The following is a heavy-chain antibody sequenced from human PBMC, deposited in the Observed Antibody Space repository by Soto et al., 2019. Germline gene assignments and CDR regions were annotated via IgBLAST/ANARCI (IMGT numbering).Heavy chain of an antibody. V-gene: IGHV1-69*08. D-gene: IGHD6-19*01. Sequence: QVQLVQSGAEVKKPGSSVKVSCKASGGTFSSYTISWVRQAPGQGLEWMGRIIPILGIANYAEKFQGRVTMTADKPRRSAYMELRSLGSEDTAVYYCARDGRASIAVAGSYLYFDLWGRGNLVTVSS. J-gene: IGHJ2*01. CDR1: GGTFSSYT. CDR2: IIPILGIA. CDR3: ARDGRASIAVAGSYLYFDL.